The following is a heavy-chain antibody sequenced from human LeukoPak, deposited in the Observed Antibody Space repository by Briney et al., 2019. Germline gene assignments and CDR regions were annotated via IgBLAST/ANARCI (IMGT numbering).Heavy chain of an antibody. CDR3: ARGGEYYYGSGTYYFDY. V-gene: IGHV1-2*02. CDR1: GYTFTSYD. Sequence: ASVKVSCKASGYTFTSYDINWVRQATGQGLEWMGWINPNSGGTNYAQKFQGRVTMTRDTSISTAYMELSRLRSDDTAVYYCARGGEYYYGSGTYYFDYWGQGTLVTVSS. D-gene: IGHD3-10*01. J-gene: IGHJ4*02. CDR2: INPNSGGT.